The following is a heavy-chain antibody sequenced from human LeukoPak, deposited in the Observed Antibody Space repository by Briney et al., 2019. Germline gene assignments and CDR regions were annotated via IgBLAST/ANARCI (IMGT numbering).Heavy chain of an antibody. CDR2: ISGSGGSA. D-gene: IGHD6-19*01. J-gene: IGHJ4*02. V-gene: IGHV3-23*01. Sequence: GGSLRLSCAASGFAFSTYAMSWVRQAPGKGLEWVSAISGSGGSAYYADSVKGRFTISRDNSKNTLSLQMNSLRAEDTAVYYCAKGAEAGNWRIDYWGQGTLATVSS. CDR3: AKGAEAGNWRIDY. CDR1: GFAFSTYA.